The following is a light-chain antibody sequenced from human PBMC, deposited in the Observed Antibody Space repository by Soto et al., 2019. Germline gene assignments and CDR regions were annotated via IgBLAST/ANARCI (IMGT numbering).Light chain of an antibody. Sequence: DIQMTQSPSTLSASVGDRVTITCRASQSISSLLAWYQQKPGRAPTLLIYKASSVASGVPSRFSGSGSGTEFTLTISSLQPDDFATYYCQQCNSYPLTFGQGTRLEIK. CDR1: QSISSL. CDR2: KAS. J-gene: IGKJ5*01. V-gene: IGKV1-5*03. CDR3: QQCNSYPLT.